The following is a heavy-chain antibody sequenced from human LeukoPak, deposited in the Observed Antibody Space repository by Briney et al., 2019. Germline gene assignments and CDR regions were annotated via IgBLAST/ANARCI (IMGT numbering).Heavy chain of an antibody. CDR1: GDSVSSNSAA. CDR3: AREGLVWELPVRFYYFGLDV. V-gene: IGHV6-1*01. CDR2: TYYTSKWNN. J-gene: IGHJ6*02. D-gene: IGHD1-26*01. Sequence: SQTLSLTCAISGDSVSSNSAAWNWVRQSPSRGLEWLGRTYYTSKWNNDSAVSVRSRIIIEPDTSNNQFSLQLKSVTPEDTAVYYCAREGLVWELPVRFYYFGLDVWGQGTTVIVSS.